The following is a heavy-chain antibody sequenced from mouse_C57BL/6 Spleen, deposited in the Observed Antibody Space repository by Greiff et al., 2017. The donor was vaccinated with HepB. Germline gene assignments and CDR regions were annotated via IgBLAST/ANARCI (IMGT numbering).Heavy chain of an antibody. V-gene: IGHV2-5*01. Sequence: QVQLKQSGPGLVQPSQSLSITCTVSGFSLTSYGVHWVRQSPGKGLEWLGVIWSGGSTDYNAAFMSRLSITKDNSKSQVFFKMNSLQADDTAIYYGAKTAQATGAMDYWGQGTSVTVSS. CDR2: IWSGGST. J-gene: IGHJ4*01. D-gene: IGHD3-2*02. CDR1: GFSLTSYG. CDR3: AKTAQATGAMDY.